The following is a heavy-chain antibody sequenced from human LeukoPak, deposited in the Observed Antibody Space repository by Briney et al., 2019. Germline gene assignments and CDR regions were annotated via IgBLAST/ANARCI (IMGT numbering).Heavy chain of an antibody. D-gene: IGHD4-23*01. J-gene: IGHJ3*02. CDR3: ARSRWTDPDAFDI. CDR1: GFTFSSCS. CDR2: ISSSSSYI. V-gene: IGHV3-21*01. Sequence: PGGSLRLSCAASGFTFSSCSMNWVRHAPGKGLEWVSSISSSSSYIYYADSVKGRFTISRDNAKNSLYLQMNSMRAEDTAVYYCARSRWTDPDAFDIWGQGTMVTVSS.